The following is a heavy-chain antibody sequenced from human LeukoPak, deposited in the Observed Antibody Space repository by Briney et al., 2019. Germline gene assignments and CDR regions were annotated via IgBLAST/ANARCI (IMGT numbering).Heavy chain of an antibody. J-gene: IGHJ4*02. CDR1: GYTFTSYG. V-gene: IGHV1-18*01. D-gene: IGHD6-6*01. Sequence: ASVKVSCKASGYTFTSYGISWVRQAPGQGLEWMGWISAYNGNTNYAQKLQGRVTMTTDTSTSTAYMELRSLRSEDTAVYYCARDPSEWQLVRGISYWGQGTLVTVSS. CDR2: ISAYNGNT. CDR3: ARDPSEWQLVRGISY.